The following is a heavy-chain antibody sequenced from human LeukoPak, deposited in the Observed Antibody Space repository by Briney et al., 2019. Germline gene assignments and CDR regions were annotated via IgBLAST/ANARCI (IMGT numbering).Heavy chain of an antibody. D-gene: IGHD5-12*01. Sequence: GTSLRLSCAASGFTFDDYVMHWFRQAPGKALEGVSSIGWNKDKILYADSLKGRFTISRDNARRSLFLQMDSLRAEDTAFYYCAKAKRNSDYLFDYWGQGTLVAVSS. CDR1: GFTFDDYV. J-gene: IGHJ4*02. CDR2: IGWNKDKI. V-gene: IGHV3-9*01. CDR3: AKAKRNSDYLFDY.